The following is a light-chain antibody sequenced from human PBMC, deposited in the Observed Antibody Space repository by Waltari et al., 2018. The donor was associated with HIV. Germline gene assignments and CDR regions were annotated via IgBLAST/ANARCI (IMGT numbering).Light chain of an antibody. Sequence: SYVLTQPPSVSVAPGQTARITCGGNNIGRKSVHWYQQKPGQAPGLVVYEDSDRPSGIPERFSGSNSWNTATLTISRVEVGDEADYYCQVWDSSGDHFWVFGGGTMLTVL. CDR2: EDS. CDR1: NIGRKS. CDR3: QVWDSSGDHFWV. J-gene: IGLJ3*02. V-gene: IGLV3-21*02.